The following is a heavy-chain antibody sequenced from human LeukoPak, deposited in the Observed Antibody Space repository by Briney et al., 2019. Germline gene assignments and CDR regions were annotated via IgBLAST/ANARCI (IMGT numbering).Heavy chain of an antibody. J-gene: IGHJ4*02. CDR1: GFTFSSFG. V-gene: IGHV3-30*18. CDR2: ISYDGSNK. D-gene: IGHD6-13*01. CDR3: AKDQGIAAAGTLDY. Sequence: GGSLRLSCAASGFTFSSFGMHWVRQAPGKGLEWVVVISYDGSNKYYADSVKGRFTISRDNSKNTLYLQMNRLRAEDTAVYYCAKDQGIAAAGTLDYWGQGTLVTVSS.